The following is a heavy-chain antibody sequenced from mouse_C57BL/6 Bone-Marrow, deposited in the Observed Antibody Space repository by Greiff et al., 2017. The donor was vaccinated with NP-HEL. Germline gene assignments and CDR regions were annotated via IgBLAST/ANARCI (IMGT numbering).Heavy chain of an antibody. CDR3: ARDYDYGGYYAMDY. Sequence: DVKLVESGGGLVKPGGSLKLSCAASGFTFSSYAMSWVRQTPEKRLEWVATISDGGSYTYYPDNVKGRFTISRDNAKNNLYLQMSHLKSEDTAMYYCARDYDYGGYYAMDYWGQGTSVTVSS. CDR2: ISDGGSYT. CDR1: GFTFSSYA. D-gene: IGHD2-4*01. V-gene: IGHV5-4*01. J-gene: IGHJ4*01.